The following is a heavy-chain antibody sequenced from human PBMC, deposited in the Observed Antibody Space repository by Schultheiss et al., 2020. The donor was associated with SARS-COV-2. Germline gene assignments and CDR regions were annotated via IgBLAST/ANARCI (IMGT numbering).Heavy chain of an antibody. CDR3: ARGRKPQYSSGWYYFDY. CDR2: IIPILGIA. D-gene: IGHD6-19*01. Sequence: SVKVSCKASGGTFSSYAISWVRQAPGQGLEWMGRIIPILGIANYAQKFQGRVTMTRDTSISTAYMELSRLRSDDTAVYYCARGRKPQYSSGWYYFDYWGQGTLVTVSS. CDR1: GGTFSSYA. J-gene: IGHJ4*02. V-gene: IGHV1-69*04.